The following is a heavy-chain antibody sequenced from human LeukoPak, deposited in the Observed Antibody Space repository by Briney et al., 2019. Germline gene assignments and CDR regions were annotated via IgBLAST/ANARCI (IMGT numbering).Heavy chain of an antibody. CDR2: IYSGGST. D-gene: IGHD2-2*01. V-gene: IGHV3-66*01. J-gene: IGHJ4*02. CDR1: GFTVSSNY. Sequence: GGSLRLSCAASGFTVSSNYMSWVRQAPGKGLEWVSVIYSGGSTYYADSVKGRFTISRDNSKNTLYLQMNSLRAEDTAVYYCARDTTYCSSTSCSDPFDYWGQGTLVTVSP. CDR3: ARDTTYCSSTSCSDPFDY.